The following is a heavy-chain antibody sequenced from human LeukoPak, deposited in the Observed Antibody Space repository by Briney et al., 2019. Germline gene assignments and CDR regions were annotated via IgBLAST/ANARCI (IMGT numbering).Heavy chain of an antibody. CDR1: GFTISSYS. J-gene: IGHJ3*02. V-gene: IGHV3-21*01. Sequence: GGSLRLSCAASGFTISSYSMNWVRQAPGKGLEWVSSISSSSSYIYYADSVKGRFTISRDNAKNSLYLQMNSLRAEDTAVYYCARDESYYDAFDIWGQGTMVTVSS. CDR2: ISSSSSYI. CDR3: ARDESYYDAFDI. D-gene: IGHD1-26*01.